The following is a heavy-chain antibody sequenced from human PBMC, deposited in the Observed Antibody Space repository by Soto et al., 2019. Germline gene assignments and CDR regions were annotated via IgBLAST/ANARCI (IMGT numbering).Heavy chain of an antibody. CDR2: INPNSGGT. D-gene: IGHD3-22*01. CDR3: ARRKGDYYDSSGYHYYFDY. CDR1: GYTFTGYY. V-gene: IGHV1-2*02. J-gene: IGHJ4*02. Sequence: AAVKVSCKASGYTFTGYYMHWVRQAPGQGLEWMGWINPNSGGTKSAQKFQGRVTMTRDTSISTAYMELSRLRSDDTAVYYCARRKGDYYDSSGYHYYFDYWGQGTLVTVSS.